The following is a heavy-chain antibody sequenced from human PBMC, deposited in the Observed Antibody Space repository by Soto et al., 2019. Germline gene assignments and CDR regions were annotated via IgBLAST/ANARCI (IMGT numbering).Heavy chain of an antibody. J-gene: IGHJ4*02. D-gene: IGHD3-22*01. CDR1: GYTFTSYG. Sequence: GASVKVSCKASGYTFTSYGISWVRQAPGQGLEWMGWISAYNGNTNYAQKLQGRVTMTTDTSTSTAYMELRSLRSDDTAVYYCARVVDYYDSSGYLDYWGQGTLVTAPQ. CDR2: ISAYNGNT. V-gene: IGHV1-18*01. CDR3: ARVVDYYDSSGYLDY.